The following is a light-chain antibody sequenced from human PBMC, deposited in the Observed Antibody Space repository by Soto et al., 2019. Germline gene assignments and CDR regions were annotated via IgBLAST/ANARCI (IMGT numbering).Light chain of an antibody. CDR1: QSVSSSY. V-gene: IGKV3-20*01. Sequence: EIVLTQSPGTLSLSPGERATLSCRASQSVSSSYLAWYQQKPGQAPRLLIYGASSRATGIPDRFSGSGSGTDFTLTISRLEPEDFVVYYCQQYGSSPGFTFVLWTKVDIK. J-gene: IGKJ3*01. CDR3: QQYGSSPGFT. CDR2: GAS.